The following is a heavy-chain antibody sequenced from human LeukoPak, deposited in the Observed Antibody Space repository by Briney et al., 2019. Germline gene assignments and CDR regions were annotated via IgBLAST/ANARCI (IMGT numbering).Heavy chain of an antibody. D-gene: IGHD6-13*01. CDR2: INPNSGGT. Sequence: ASVKVSCKASGYTFTGYYMHWVRQAPGQGLEWMGWINPNSGGTNYAQKFQGRVTMTRDTSISTAYMELSRLRSDDTAVYYCARYSSSWYEPYWYFDLWGRGTLVTVSS. V-gene: IGHV1-2*02. CDR1: GYTFTGYY. J-gene: IGHJ2*01. CDR3: ARYSSSWYEPYWYFDL.